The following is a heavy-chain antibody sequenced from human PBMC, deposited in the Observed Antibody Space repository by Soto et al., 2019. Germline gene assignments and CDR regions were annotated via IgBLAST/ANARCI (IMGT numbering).Heavy chain of an antibody. CDR2: ISGSGGST. Sequence: PGGSLRLSCAASGFTFSSYAMSWVRQAPGKGLEWVSAISGSGGSTYYADSVKGRFTISRDNSKNTLYLQMNSLRAEDTAVYYCAKDSSRQLVLGLLVVDATPGGALDFWGQGTMVPVSS. CDR3: AKDSSRQLVLGLLVVDATPGGALDF. CDR1: GFTFSSYA. V-gene: IGHV3-23*01. J-gene: IGHJ3*01. D-gene: IGHD2-15*01.